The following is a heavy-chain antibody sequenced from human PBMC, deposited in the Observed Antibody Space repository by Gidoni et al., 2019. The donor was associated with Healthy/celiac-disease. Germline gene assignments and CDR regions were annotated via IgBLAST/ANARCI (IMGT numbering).Heavy chain of an antibody. V-gene: IGHV3-23*01. CDR3: AKDAVVATLVDLDY. CDR1: GFTCSSYA. CDR2: ISGSGGST. D-gene: IGHD2-15*01. J-gene: IGHJ4*02. Sequence: EVQLLESGRGLVQTGGSLRLSCAASGFTCSSYAMSWVRQAPGQGLEWVSAISGSGGSTYYADSVKGRFTISRDNSKNTLYLQMNSLRAEDTAVYYCAKDAVVATLVDLDYWGQGTLVTVSS.